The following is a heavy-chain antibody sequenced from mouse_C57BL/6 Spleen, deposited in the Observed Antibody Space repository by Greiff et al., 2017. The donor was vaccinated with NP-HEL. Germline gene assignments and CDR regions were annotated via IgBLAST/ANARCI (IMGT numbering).Heavy chain of an antibody. CDR2: INPNNGGT. CDR1: GYTFTDYY. D-gene: IGHD2-4*01. J-gene: IGHJ2*01. Sequence: EVQLHQSGPELVKPGASVKISCKASGYTFTDYYMNWVKQSHGKSLEWIGDINPNNGGTSYNQKFKGKATLTVDKSSSTAYMELRSLTSEDSAVYYCASGVYYDYDGGDYWGQGTTLTVSS. CDR3: ASGVYYDYDGGDY. V-gene: IGHV1-26*01.